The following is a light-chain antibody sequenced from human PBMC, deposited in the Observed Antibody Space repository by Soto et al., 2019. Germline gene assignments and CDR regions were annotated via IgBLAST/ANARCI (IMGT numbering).Light chain of an antibody. J-gene: IGLJ3*02. Sequence: SYELTQPPSVSVAPGQTARITCGGNIIGSKSVHWYQQQPGQAPVLVVYYDSDRPSGIPERFSGSNSGNTATLTISRVEAGDEADYYCQVWDSSSDHWVFGGGTKLTVL. CDR3: QVWDSSSDHWV. CDR1: IIGSKS. CDR2: YDS. V-gene: IGLV3-21*02.